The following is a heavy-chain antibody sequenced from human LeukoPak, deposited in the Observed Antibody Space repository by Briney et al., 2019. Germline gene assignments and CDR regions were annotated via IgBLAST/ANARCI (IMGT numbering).Heavy chain of an antibody. V-gene: IGHV4-4*07. J-gene: IGHJ4*02. Sequence: SETLSLTCTVSGGSTSSYYWSGIRQPAGKGLEWIGRIYTSGSTNYNPSLKSRVTMSVDTSKNQFSLKLSSVTAADTAVYYCARVRKGIEAGQFDYWGQGTLVTVSS. CDR3: ARVRKGIEAGQFDY. CDR2: IYTSGST. D-gene: IGHD6-19*01. CDR1: GGSTSSYY.